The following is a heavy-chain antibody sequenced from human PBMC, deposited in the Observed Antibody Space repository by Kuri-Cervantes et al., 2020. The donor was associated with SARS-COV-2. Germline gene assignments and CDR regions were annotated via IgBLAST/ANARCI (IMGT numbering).Heavy chain of an antibody. CDR3: TTDTVVVPAATDFDY. CDR1: GGTFSSYA. V-gene: IGHV1-69*13. D-gene: IGHD2-2*01. CDR2: IIPIFGTA. J-gene: IGHJ4*02. Sequence: SVKVSCKASGGTFSSYAISWVRQAPGQGLEWMGGIIPIFGTANYAQKFQGSVTITADESTSTAYMELSSLRSEDTAVYYCTTDTVVVPAATDFDYWGQGTLVTVSS.